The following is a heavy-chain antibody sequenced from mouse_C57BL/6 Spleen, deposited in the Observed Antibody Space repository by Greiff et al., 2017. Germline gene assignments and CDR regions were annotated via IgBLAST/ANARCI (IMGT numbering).Heavy chain of an antibody. CDR1: GFTFSDYG. CDR2: ISSGSSTI. J-gene: IGHJ3*01. D-gene: IGHD1-1*02. Sequence: DVHLVESGGGLVKPGGSLKLSCAASGFTFSDYGMHWVRQAPEKGLEWVAYISSGSSTIYYADTVKGRFTISRDNAKNTLFLQMTSLRSEDTAMYYCAHMDWFAYWGQGTLVTVSA. V-gene: IGHV5-17*01. CDR3: AHMDWFAY.